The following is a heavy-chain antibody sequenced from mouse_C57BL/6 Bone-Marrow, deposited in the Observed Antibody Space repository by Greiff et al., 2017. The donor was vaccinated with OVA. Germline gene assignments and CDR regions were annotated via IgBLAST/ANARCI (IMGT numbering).Heavy chain of an antibody. Sequence: QVHVKQPGAELVKPGASVKMSCKASGYTFTSYWITWVKQRPGQGLEWIGDIYPGSGSTNYNEKFKSKATLTVDTSSSTAYMQLSSLTSEDSAVYYCAREGYDGYYVYYFDYWGQGTTLTVSS. CDR1: GYTFTSYW. J-gene: IGHJ2*01. CDR3: AREGYDGYYVYYFDY. D-gene: IGHD2-3*01. V-gene: IGHV1-55*01. CDR2: IYPGSGST.